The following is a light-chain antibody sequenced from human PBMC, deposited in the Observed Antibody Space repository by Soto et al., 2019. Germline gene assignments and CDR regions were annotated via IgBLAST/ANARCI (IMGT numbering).Light chain of an antibody. J-gene: IGKJ5*01. CDR1: QSISNR. CDR2: DAS. V-gene: IGKV1-5*01. CDR3: QQYNYWPPIT. Sequence: DIQMTQSPSTLSASVVDRVTITFRASQSISNRLAWYHQKPGKTPNLLIYDASNLGSGVPSRFSGSGSGTEFTLTISSLQPDDFAVYYCQQYNYWPPITFGQGTRLEIK.